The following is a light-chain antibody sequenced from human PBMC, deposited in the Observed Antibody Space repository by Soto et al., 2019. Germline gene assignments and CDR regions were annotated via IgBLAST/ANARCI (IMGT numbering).Light chain of an antibody. Sequence: MVVTQSPVTLSLSPVERATLSCRASQSVTTQLAWYQQKPGQAPRLIIHGASSRATGVPDRITGSGSGTDFTLSISRLEPEDFAVYYCQQYGGSTRTFGQGTKVDIK. CDR1: QSVTTQ. CDR2: GAS. CDR3: QQYGGSTRT. V-gene: IGKV3-20*01. J-gene: IGKJ1*01.